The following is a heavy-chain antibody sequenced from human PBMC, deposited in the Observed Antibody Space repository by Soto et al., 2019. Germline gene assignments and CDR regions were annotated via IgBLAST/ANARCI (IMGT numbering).Heavy chain of an antibody. CDR3: TRVGGYYGDYPNFDY. CDR1: GSSIRNFY. Sequence: SETLSLTCSVPGSSIRNFYWSWIRQPPGKGLEWIGNIYYTGSTNYNPSLKGRVFISVDSSRRQLSLRLNSLTAADTAVYYCTRVGGYYGDYPNFDYWGQGALVTVSS. J-gene: IGHJ4*02. V-gene: IGHV4-59*01. D-gene: IGHD4-17*01. CDR2: IYYTGST.